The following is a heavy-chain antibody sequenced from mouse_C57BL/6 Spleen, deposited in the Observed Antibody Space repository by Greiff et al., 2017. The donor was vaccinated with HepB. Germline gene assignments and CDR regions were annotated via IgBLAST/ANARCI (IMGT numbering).Heavy chain of an antibody. Sequence: VQLQQPGAELVKPGASVKLSCKASGYTFTSYWMQWVKQRPGQGLEWIGEIDPSDSYTNYNQKFKGKATLTVDTSSSTAYMQLSSLTSEDSAVYYCALYYYGLLDYWGQGTTLTVSS. CDR2: IDPSDSYT. D-gene: IGHD1-1*01. CDR3: ALYYYGLLDY. V-gene: IGHV1-50*01. J-gene: IGHJ2*01. CDR1: GYTFTSYW.